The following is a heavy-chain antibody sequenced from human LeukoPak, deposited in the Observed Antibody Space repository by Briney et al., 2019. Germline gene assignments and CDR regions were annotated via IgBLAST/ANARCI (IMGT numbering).Heavy chain of an antibody. CDR2: ISAYNGNT. CDR3: AREGPGLVGASWWDY. CDR1: GYTFTSYG. D-gene: IGHD1-26*01. V-gene: IGHV1-18*01. J-gene: IGHJ4*02. Sequence: ASVRVFCKASGYTFTSYGIRGVPDPRGQVREWRGWISAYNGNTNYAQKLQGRVTMTTDTSTSTAYMELRSLRSDDTAVYYCAREGPGLVGASWWDYWGQGTLVTVSS.